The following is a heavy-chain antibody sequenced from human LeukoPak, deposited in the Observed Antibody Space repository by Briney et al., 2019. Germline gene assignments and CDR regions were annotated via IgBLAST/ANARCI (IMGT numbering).Heavy chain of an antibody. D-gene: IGHD1-26*01. CDR2: INTNTGNP. J-gene: IGHJ3*02. V-gene: IGHV7-4-1*02. Sequence: ASVKVSCKASGYTFTSYAMNWVRQAPGQGIEWVGWINTNTGNPTYAQAFTGRFVFSLDTSVSTAYLQISSLKAEDTAVYYCARQGNLWSGSYWVGWSDAFDIWGQGTMVTVSS. CDR1: GYTFTSYA. CDR3: ARQGNLWSGSYWVGWSDAFDI.